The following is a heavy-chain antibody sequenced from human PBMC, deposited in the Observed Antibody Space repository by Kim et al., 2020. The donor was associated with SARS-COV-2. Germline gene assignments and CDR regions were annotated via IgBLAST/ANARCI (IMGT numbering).Heavy chain of an antibody. D-gene: IGHD3-10*01. Sequence: GGSLRVSCRGSGFIFSDYTLGWVRQAPGKGLEWVGIIRAEAFTGTTDYGASVQGRFTITRDDSNDIASLQMNSLRIDDTGVYYCIRARRGTYWKADYWGQGALVTVSS. CDR3: IRARRGTYWKADY. V-gene: IGHV3-49*04. CDR2: IRAEAFTGTT. J-gene: IGHJ4*02. CDR1: GFIFSDYT.